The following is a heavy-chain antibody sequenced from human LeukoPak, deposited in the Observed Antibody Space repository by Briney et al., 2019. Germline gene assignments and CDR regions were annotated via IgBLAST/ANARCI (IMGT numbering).Heavy chain of an antibody. D-gene: IGHD3-3*01. V-gene: IGHV4-34*01. CDR2: INHSGST. J-gene: IGHJ4*02. Sequence: SETLSLTCAVYGGSFSGYYWSWIRQPPGKGLEWSGEINHSGSTNYNPSLKSRVTISVDTSKNQFSLKLSSVTAADTAVYYCARQASDRYDFWSGSSYYFDYWGQGTLVTVSS. CDR1: GGSFSGYY. CDR3: ARQASDRYDFWSGSSYYFDY.